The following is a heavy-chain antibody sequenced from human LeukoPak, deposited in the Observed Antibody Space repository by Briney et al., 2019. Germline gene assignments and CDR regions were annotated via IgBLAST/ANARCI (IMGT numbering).Heavy chain of an antibody. V-gene: IGHV4-59*12. CDR3: ARELNYDSSGYYLASEYYFDY. CDR2: IYYSGST. J-gene: IGHJ4*02. CDR1: GGSISGYY. D-gene: IGHD3-22*01. Sequence: NPSETLSLTCTVSGGSISGYYWSWIRQPPGKGLEYIGYIYYSGSTYYNPSLKSRVTISVDTSKNQFSLKLSSVTAADTAVYYCARELNYDSSGYYLASEYYFDYWGQGTLVTVSS.